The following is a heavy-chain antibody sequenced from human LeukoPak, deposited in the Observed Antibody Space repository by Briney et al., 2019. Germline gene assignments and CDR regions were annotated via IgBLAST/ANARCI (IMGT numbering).Heavy chain of an antibody. Sequence: SVKVSCKASGGIFSTSAIIWVRQAPGHGLDWMGGISPISETPNYALRFQGRVTITRDDSTATAYMELTSLRSDDTAVYYCASGYYYGSSSYYHTGYLDHWAQGTLVTVSS. CDR1: GGIFSTSA. V-gene: IGHV1-69*05. CDR3: ASGYYYGSSSYYHTGYLDH. J-gene: IGHJ4*02. D-gene: IGHD3-10*01. CDR2: ISPISETP.